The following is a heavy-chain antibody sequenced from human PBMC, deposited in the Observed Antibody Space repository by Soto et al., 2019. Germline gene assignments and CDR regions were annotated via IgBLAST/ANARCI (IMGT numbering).Heavy chain of an antibody. Sequence: SETLSLTCTVSGGSISSGGYYWSWIRQHPGKGLEWIGYIYYSGSTYYNPSLKSRVTISVDTSKNQFSLKLSSVTAADTAVYYCARGMITFGGVIGTSGLFDYWGQGTLVTVSS. D-gene: IGHD3-16*02. CDR2: IYYSGST. J-gene: IGHJ4*02. V-gene: IGHV4-31*03. CDR3: ARGMITFGGVIGTSGLFDY. CDR1: GGSISSGGYY.